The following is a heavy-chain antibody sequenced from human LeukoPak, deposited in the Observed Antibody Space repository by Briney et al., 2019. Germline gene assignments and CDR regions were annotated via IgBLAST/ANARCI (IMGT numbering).Heavy chain of an antibody. J-gene: IGHJ4*02. CDR1: GFIFSDHP. V-gene: IGHV3-30*04. CDR2: IGSDGTKK. D-gene: IGHD5/OR15-5a*01. CDR3: ARQMTSTRLFDS. Sequence: TGGSPRLPCVASGFIFSDHPFHWVRQSPDKGLEWVALIGSDGTKKYYADSVQGRFTVSRENSKNTLFLQMNTLRADDTAVYFCARQMTSTRLFDSWGQGTLVTVSS.